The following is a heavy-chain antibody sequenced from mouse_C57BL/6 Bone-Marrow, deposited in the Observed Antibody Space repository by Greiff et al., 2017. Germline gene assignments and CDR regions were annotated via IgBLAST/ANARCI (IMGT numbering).Heavy chain of an antibody. D-gene: IGHD2-2*01. V-gene: IGHV1-19*01. Sequence: EVQLQQSGPVLVKPGASVKMSCKASGYTFTDYYMNWVKQSHGKSLEWIGVINPYNGGTSYNPKFKGKATLTVDKSSSTAYMELNSLTSDDSAVYYCAPLWFYFDYWGQGTTLTVSS. CDR1: GYTFTDYY. J-gene: IGHJ2*01. CDR2: INPYNGGT. CDR3: APLWFYFDY.